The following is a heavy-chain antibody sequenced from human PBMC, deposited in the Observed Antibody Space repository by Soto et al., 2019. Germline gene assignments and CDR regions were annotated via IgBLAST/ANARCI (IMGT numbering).Heavy chain of an antibody. J-gene: IGHJ4*02. CDR1: GYAFTTYG. V-gene: IGHV1-18*01. D-gene: IGHD1-1*01. CDR3: ARGRYGDY. Sequence: QVHLVQSGAEVKKPGASVKVSCKGSGYAFTTYGITWVRQAPGQGLEWMGWISAHNGNTNYAQKLQGRVTVTRDTSTSTAYMERRSLRSDDPAVYYCARGRYGDYWRQGALVTVSS. CDR2: ISAHNGNT.